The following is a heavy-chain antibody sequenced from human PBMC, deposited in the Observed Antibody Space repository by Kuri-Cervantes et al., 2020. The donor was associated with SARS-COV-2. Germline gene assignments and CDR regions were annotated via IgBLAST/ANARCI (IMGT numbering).Heavy chain of an antibody. V-gene: IGHV4-59*01. CDR1: GGSFSGYY. CDR2: IYYSGST. J-gene: IGHJ4*02. D-gene: IGHD5-18*01. CDR3: ASNPLWLRGFDY. Sequence: SETLSLTCAVYGGSFSGYYWSWIRQPPGKGLEWIGYIYYSGSTNYNPSLKSRVTISVDTSKNQFSLKLSSVTAADTAVYYCASNPLWLRGFDYWGQGTLVTVSS.